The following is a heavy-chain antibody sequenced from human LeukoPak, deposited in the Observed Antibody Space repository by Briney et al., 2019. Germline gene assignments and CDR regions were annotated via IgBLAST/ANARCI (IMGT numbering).Heavy chain of an antibody. D-gene: IGHD3-3*01. CDR3: ARLYYDFWSGYLPLYMDV. J-gene: IGHJ6*03. Sequence: SETLSLTCTVSGGSISSYYWSWIRQPPGKGLEWIGYIYYSGSTNYNPSLKSRVTISVDTSKNQFSLKLSSVTAADTAVYYCARLYYDFWSGYLPLYMDVWGKGTTVTVSS. V-gene: IGHV4-59*01. CDR1: GGSISSYY. CDR2: IYYSGST.